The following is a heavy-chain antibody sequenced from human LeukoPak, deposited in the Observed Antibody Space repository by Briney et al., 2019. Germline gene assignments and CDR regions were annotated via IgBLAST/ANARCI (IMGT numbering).Heavy chain of an antibody. D-gene: IGHD5-24*01. J-gene: IGHJ4*02. CDR2: IIPIFDIT. V-gene: IGHV1-69*13. CDR1: RCTLSHYS. CDR3: ARDLGTRDGYNPPNLFDN. Sequence: SETVSYKASRCTLSHYSIRWVRQAPGPGLEWMGGIIPIFDITNYAQKFQGRVTLTADESTSTAYMELSSLRSDDTAVYYCARDLGTRDGYNPPNLFDNWGQGTLVTVSS.